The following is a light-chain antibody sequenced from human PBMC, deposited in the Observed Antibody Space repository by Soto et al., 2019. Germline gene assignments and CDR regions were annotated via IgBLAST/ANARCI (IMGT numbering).Light chain of an antibody. CDR2: GAS. Sequence: EIVLTQSPGTLSLSPGERATLSCRASPSVSSSYLAWYQQKPGQAPRLLIYGASSRATGIPDRFSASGSASDLTVTIARLEPEDFPVEDGQEYGSSQKFGQGTKVEIK. CDR1: PSVSSSY. J-gene: IGKJ1*01. CDR3: QEYGSSQK. V-gene: IGKV3-20*01.